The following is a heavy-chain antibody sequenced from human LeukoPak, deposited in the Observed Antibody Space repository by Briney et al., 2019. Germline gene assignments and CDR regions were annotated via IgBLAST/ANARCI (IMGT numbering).Heavy chain of an antibody. J-gene: IGHJ6*03. Sequence: GASVKVSCKASGYTFTSYDINWVRQATGQGLEWMGWMNPNSGNTGYAQKFQGRVTMTRNTSISTAYMELSSLRSEDTAVYYCARRREDFWSGYFPDYYYYYMDVWGKGTTVTVSS. CDR3: ARRREDFWSGYFPDYYYYYMDV. V-gene: IGHV1-8*01. CDR1: GYTFTSYD. D-gene: IGHD3-3*01. CDR2: MNPNSGNT.